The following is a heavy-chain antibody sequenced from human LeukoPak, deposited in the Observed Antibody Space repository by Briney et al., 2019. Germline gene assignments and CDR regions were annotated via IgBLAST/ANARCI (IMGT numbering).Heavy chain of an antibody. V-gene: IGHV3-74*01. CDR1: GFTFSSYW. CDR3: ASGYDYFDY. CDR2: IKSDGSST. J-gene: IGHJ4*02. D-gene: IGHD5-12*01. Sequence: GGSLRLSCAASGFTFSSYWMHWVRQAPGKGLVWVSRIKSDGSSTNYADSVKGRFTISRDNAKKTLYLQMNSLRAEDTAVYYCASGYDYFDYWGQGTLVTVSS.